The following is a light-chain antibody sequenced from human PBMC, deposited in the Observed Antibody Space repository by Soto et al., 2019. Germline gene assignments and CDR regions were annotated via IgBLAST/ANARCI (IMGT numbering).Light chain of an antibody. J-gene: IGLJ1*01. CDR1: SSDVGFFNY. V-gene: IGLV2-8*01. CDR3: SSFVDGSSYV. CDR2: EVD. Sequence: ALTQPPSAAGSPGQSVTISCTGTSSDVGFFNYVSWYQHHPGKVPRFLIYEVDKRPSGVPDRFSGSKSGNTAYLTISGLQVEDEADYFCSSFVDGSSYVFGTGTKVTVL.